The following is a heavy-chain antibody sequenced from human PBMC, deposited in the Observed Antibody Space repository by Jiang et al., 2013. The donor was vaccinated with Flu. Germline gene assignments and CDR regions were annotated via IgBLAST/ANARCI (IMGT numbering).Heavy chain of an antibody. V-gene: IGHV7-4-1*02. D-gene: IGHD3-10*02. Sequence: QSGSELKKPGASVKVSCKTSGYTFTNYAVVWVRQAPGQGLEWMGWINTNTSIPAYAQDFTGRFVFSLDTSVNTAYLEISGLKSADTALYFCARHVRNLDYWGQGTQVTVSP. CDR2: INTNTSIP. CDR3: ARHVRNLDY. J-gene: IGHJ4*02. CDR1: GYTFTNYA.